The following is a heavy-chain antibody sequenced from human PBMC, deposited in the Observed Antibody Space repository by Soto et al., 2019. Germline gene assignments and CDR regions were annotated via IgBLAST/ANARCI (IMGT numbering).Heavy chain of an antibody. CDR2: ISGCGGST. CDR3: ASTYDYIWGSYRCCDY. V-gene: IGHV3-23*01. J-gene: IGHJ4*02. Sequence: PGGSLRLSCAASGFTFSSYAMSWVRQAPGKGLEWVSAISGCGGSTYYADSVKGRFTISRDNSKNTLYLQMNSLRAEDTAVYYCASTYDYIWGSYRCCDYWGQGTLVTVSS. D-gene: IGHD3-16*02. CDR1: GFTFSSYA.